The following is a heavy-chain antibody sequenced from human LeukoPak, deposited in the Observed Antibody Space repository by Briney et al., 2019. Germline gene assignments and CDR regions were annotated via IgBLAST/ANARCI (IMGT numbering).Heavy chain of an antibody. CDR1: GYSFTTYW. CDR2: IYPADSAA. V-gene: IGHV5-51*01. J-gene: IGHJ4*02. D-gene: IGHD1-26*01. CDR3: ARRGWASGYFEY. Sequence: GESLKISCKASGYSFTTYWIGWVRQMPGKGLEWMGIIYPADSAAKYSPSFQGQVTISVDKSISTAYLQWSRLKASDTAMYYCARRGWASGYFEYWGQGTLVTVSS.